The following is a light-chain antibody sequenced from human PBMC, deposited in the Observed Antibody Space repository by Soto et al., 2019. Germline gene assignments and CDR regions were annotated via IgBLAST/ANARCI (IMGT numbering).Light chain of an antibody. CDR1: QSVSYSSNNKNY. Sequence: DIVMTQSPDSLAVSLGERATINCKSSQSVSYSSNNKNYLAWYQQKPGQPPKLLIYWASTRESGVPDRFSGSGSGTDFTLTISSLQAEDVPVYYCQQYYGTPFTFGPGTKVDIK. CDR2: WAS. CDR3: QQYYGTPFT. V-gene: IGKV4-1*01. J-gene: IGKJ3*01.